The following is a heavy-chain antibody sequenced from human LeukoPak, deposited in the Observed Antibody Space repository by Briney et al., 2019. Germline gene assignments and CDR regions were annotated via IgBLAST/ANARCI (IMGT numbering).Heavy chain of an antibody. V-gene: IGHV3-30*03. J-gene: IGHJ4*02. Sequence: GGSLRLSCAASGFTFSSYGMHWVRQAPGKGLEWVAVISYDGSNKYYADSVKGRFTISRDSSKNTLYLQMNSLRAEDTAVYYCARDLMTSTPFDYWGQGTLVTVSS. D-gene: IGHD3-16*01. CDR1: GFTFSSYG. CDR3: ARDLMTSTPFDY. CDR2: ISYDGSNK.